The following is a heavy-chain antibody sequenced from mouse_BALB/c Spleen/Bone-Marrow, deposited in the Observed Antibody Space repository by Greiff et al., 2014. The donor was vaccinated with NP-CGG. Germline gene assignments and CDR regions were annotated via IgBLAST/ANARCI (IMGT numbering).Heavy chain of an antibody. D-gene: IGHD1-1*01. CDR1: GFSLTAYG. Sequence: VQLMESGPGLVAPSQSLSITCTVSGFSLTAYGVNWVRQPPGKGLEWLGMIRGDGTTDYNSALRSRLSISKDNSKSQVFLKMNRLQADDIARYYSARFTTVVPFDYWGQGTTLTVSS. CDR3: ARFTTVVPFDY. J-gene: IGHJ2*01. CDR2: IRGDGTT. V-gene: IGHV2-6-7*01.